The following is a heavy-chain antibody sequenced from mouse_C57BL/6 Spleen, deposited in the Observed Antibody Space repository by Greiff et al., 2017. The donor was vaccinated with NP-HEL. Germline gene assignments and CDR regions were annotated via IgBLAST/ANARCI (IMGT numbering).Heavy chain of an antibody. V-gene: IGHV1-26*01. CDR1: GYTFTDYY. Sequence: EVQLQQSGPELVKPGASVKISCKASGYTFTDYYMNWVKQSHGKSLEWIGDINPNNGGTSYNQKFKGKATLTVDKSSSTAYMELRSLTSEDSAVYYCARWGTVVATGAMDYWGQGTTVTVSS. D-gene: IGHD1-1*01. CDR3: ARWGTVVATGAMDY. J-gene: IGHJ4*01. CDR2: INPNNGGT.